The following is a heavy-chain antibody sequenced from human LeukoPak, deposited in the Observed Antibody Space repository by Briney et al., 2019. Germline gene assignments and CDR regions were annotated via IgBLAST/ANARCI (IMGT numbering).Heavy chain of an antibody. CDR1: GGSISSYY. CDR3: ARQRDLIRAFDI. J-gene: IGHJ3*02. Sequence: TSETLSLTCTVSGGSISSYYWGWIRQPPGKGLEWIGSIYYSGSTYYNPSLKSRVTISVDTSKNQFSLKLSSVTAADTAVYYCARQRDLIRAFDIWGQGTMVTVSS. D-gene: IGHD2-21*01. CDR2: IYYSGST. V-gene: IGHV4-39*01.